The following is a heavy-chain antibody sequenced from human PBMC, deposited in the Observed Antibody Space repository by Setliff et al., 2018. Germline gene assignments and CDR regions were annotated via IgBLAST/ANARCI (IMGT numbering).Heavy chain of an antibody. Sequence: GGFLRLSCAASGFTFSSYSMNWVRQAPGKGLEWVSSISSSSSYIYYADSVKGRFTISRDNAKNSLYLQMNSLRAEDTAVYYCAAARITIFGVVTPLDYWGQGTLVTVSS. D-gene: IGHD3-3*01. CDR3: AAARITIFGVVTPLDY. CDR2: ISSSSSYI. V-gene: IGHV3-21*01. CDR1: GFTFSSYS. J-gene: IGHJ4*02.